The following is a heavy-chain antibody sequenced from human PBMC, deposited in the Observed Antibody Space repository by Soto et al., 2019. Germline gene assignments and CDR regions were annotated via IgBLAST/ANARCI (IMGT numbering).Heavy chain of an antibody. CDR2: INHSGST. CDR1: GGSFSGYY. J-gene: IGHJ6*03. Sequence: SETLSPTCAVYGGSFSGYYWIWIRQPPGKGLEWIGEINHSGSTNYNPSLKSRVTISVDTSKNQFSLKLSSVTAADTAVYYCARATYGSGSYFFPPEYYYYMDVWGKGTTVTVSS. CDR3: ARATYGSGSYFFPPEYYYYMDV. D-gene: IGHD3-10*01. V-gene: IGHV4-34*01.